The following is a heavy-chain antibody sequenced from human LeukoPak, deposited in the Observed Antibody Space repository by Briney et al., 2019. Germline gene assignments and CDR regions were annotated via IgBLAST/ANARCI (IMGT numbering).Heavy chain of an antibody. CDR2: ISSSSTYI. D-gene: IGHD6-6*01. CDR3: ARDGEYSSSSLDY. Sequence: GGSLRLSCAASGFTFSSYSMNWVRQAPGKGLEWGSSISSSSTYIYYADSVKGRFTISRDNAKNSLYLQMNSLRAEDTAVYYCARDGEYSSSSLDYWGQGTLVTVSS. CDR1: GFTFSSYS. V-gene: IGHV3-21*01. J-gene: IGHJ4*02.